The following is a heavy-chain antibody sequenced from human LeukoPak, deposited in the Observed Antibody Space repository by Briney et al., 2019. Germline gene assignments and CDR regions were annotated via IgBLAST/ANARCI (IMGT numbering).Heavy chain of an antibody. Sequence: SETLSLTCSVSGGSIINSYWSWIRQPPGKGLEWIGYIYYSGSTYYNPSLKSRVTISVDTSKNQFSLKLSSVTAADTAVYYCARDYYDSSALFYWGQGTLVTVSS. CDR2: IYYSGST. CDR1: GGSIINSY. CDR3: ARDYYDSSALFY. D-gene: IGHD3-22*01. V-gene: IGHV4-30-4*01. J-gene: IGHJ4*02.